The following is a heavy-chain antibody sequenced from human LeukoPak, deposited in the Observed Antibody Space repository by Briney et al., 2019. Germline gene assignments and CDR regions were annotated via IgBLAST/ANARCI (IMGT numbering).Heavy chain of an antibody. CDR2: ITPMFGIA. CDR1: GGTFSSYA. CDR3: ARDSSEFRSLIPH. Sequence: ASVKVSCKASGGTFSSYAISWVRQAPGQGLEWMGGITPMFGIAKYAQKFQGRVTITADESTSTAYMELSSLRSEDTAVYYCARDSSEFRSLIPHWGQGTLVTVSS. J-gene: IGHJ1*01. V-gene: IGHV1-69*13. D-gene: IGHD2-21*01.